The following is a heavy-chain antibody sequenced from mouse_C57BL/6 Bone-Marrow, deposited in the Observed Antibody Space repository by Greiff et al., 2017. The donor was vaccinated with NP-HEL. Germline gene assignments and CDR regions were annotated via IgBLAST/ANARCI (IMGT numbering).Heavy chain of an antibody. CDR3: ARELSLTGFAY. CDR2: ISYDGSN. J-gene: IGHJ3*01. CDR1: GYSITSGYY. V-gene: IGHV3-6*01. Sequence: DVKLQESGPGLVKPSQSLSLTCSVTGYSITSGYYWNWIRQFPGNKLEWMGYISYDGSNNYNPSLKNRISITRDTSKNQFFLKLNSVTTEDTATYYCARELSLTGFAYWGKGTLVTVSA. D-gene: IGHD4-1*01.